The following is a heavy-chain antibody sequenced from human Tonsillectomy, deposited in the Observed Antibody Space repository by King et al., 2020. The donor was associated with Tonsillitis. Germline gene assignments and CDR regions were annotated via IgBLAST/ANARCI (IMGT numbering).Heavy chain of an antibody. Sequence: VQLQQWGAGLLKPSETLSLTCAVYGGSFTDYYWNWIRQPPGKGLAWIGEINHMCSANYNPSLKSRVTISVDTSNSHFSLQLSAVTASDTAVYYCASSYSGNYYDGFDIWGQGTMVTVSS. CDR3: ASSYSGNYYDGFDI. J-gene: IGHJ3*02. CDR1: GGSFTDYY. V-gene: IGHV4-34*01. D-gene: IGHD1-26*01. CDR2: INHMCSA.